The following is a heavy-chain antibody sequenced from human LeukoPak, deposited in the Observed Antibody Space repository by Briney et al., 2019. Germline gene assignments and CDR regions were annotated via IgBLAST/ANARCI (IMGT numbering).Heavy chain of an antibody. D-gene: IGHD2-15*01. CDR1: GGTFSSYA. CDR2: IIPILGIA. J-gene: IGHJ6*02. CDR3: ASYRYCSGGSCYPNYYGMDV. V-gene: IGHV1-69*04. Sequence: ASVKVSCKASGGTFSSYAISWVRQAPGQGLEWMGRIIPILGIANYAQKFQGRVTITADKSTSTAYMELSSLRSEDTAVYYCASYRYCSGGSCYPNYYGMDVWGQGTTVTVSS.